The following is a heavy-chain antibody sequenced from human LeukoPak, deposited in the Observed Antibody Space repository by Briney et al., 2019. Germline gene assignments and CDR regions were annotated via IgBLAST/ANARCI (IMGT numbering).Heavy chain of an antibody. V-gene: IGHV1-46*01. J-gene: IGHJ4*02. CDR1: GYTFTIYN. CDR2: INPSDGST. Sequence: AASVNVSFKASGYTFTIYNIHWVRQAPGQGLEWVGIINPSDGSTSYEQRFQGRVTMTRDTSTSTVYMELRSLRSEATAVYYCARGTHMGAVAGPGYWGQGTPVTVSS. D-gene: IGHD6-19*01. CDR3: ARGTHMGAVAGPGY.